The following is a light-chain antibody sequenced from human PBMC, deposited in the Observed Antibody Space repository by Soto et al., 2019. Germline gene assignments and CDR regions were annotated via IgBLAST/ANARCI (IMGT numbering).Light chain of an antibody. J-gene: IGKJ5*01. CDR1: QNIYNY. V-gene: IGKV1-39*01. CDR2: AAS. Sequence: DIQMTQSPSSLSASVGDRVTVTCRTSQNIYNYLNWYQQKPGKAPKLLIYAASSVQSGVPLRFSGSGSGTDFTLTISSLQPEDFATYYCEQNYSTPFTFGQGTRLEVK. CDR3: EQNYSTPFT.